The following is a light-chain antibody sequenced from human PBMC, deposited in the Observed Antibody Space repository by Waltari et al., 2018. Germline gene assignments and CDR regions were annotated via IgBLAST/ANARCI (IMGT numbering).Light chain of an antibody. CDR2: AAS. J-gene: IGKJ4*01. V-gene: IGKV1-9*01. CDR1: QGISSY. CDR3: QQLNIYPLT. Sequence: DIQLTQSPSFLSASVGDRVTITCRASQGISSYLAWYQQKLGKAPKLLIYAASTLTSGVPSRFSGSGSGTEFTLTISSLQPEDFATYYCQQLNIYPLTFGGGTKVEIK.